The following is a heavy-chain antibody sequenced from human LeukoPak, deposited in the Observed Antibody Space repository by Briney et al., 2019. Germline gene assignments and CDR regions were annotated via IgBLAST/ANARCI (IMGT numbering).Heavy chain of an antibody. D-gene: IGHD3/OR15-3a*01. CDR3: ARVDRHENWFDP. Sequence: SETLSLTCAVYGGSFSGYYWSWIRQPPGKGLEWIGYIYYSGSTNYNPSLKSRVTISVDTSKNQFSLKLSSVTAADTAVYYCARVDRHENWFDPWGQGTLVTVSS. V-gene: IGHV4-59*01. CDR2: IYYSGST. CDR1: GGSFSGYY. J-gene: IGHJ5*02.